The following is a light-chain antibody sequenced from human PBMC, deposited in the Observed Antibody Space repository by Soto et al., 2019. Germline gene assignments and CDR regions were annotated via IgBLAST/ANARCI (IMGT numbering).Light chain of an antibody. J-gene: IGLJ3*02. Sequence: QAVVTQPPSVSGAPGQRVTISCTGSSGNIGAGYDVHWYQQLPGTAPKLLIYGNSNRPSGVPDRFSGSKSGTSASLAITGLQAEDEADYYCQSYDSSLSGWVFGGGTKLTVL. CDR2: GNS. V-gene: IGLV1-40*01. CDR1: SGNIGAGYD. CDR3: QSYDSSLSGWV.